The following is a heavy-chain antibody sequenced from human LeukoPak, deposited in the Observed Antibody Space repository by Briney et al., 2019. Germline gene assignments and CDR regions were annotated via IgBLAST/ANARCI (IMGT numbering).Heavy chain of an antibody. CDR3: ARGAGSYSWDY. CDR2: IYSGGST. CDR1: GFTVSSNY. J-gene: IGHJ4*02. V-gene: IGHV3-66*01. Sequence: PGGSLRLSCAASGFTVSSNYMSWVRQAPGKGLEWVSVIYSGGSTYYADSVKGRFTISRDNSKNTLYLQMSSLRAEDTAVYYCARGAGSYSWDYWGQGTLVTVSS. D-gene: IGHD3-10*01.